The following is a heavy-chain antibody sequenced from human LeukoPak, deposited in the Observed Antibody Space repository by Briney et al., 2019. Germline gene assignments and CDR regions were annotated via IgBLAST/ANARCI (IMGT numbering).Heavy chain of an antibody. CDR2: IYNSGST. V-gene: IGHV4-59*12. CDR3: ARVLRKGPYGDGGYFYFYMDV. J-gene: IGHJ6*03. CDR1: GGSFSGYY. D-gene: IGHD4-17*01. Sequence: SETLSLTCAVCGGSFSGYYWSWIRQPPGKGLEWIGYIYNSGSTTYNPSLKSRVTISVDTSKNQFSLKLNSVTPEDTAVYYCARVLRKGPYGDGGYFYFYMDVWGKGTTVTVSS.